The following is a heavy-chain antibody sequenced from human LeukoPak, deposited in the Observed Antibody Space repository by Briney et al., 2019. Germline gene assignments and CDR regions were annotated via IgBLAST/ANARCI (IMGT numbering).Heavy chain of an antibody. V-gene: IGHV3-7*01. D-gene: IGHD3-10*01. CDR1: GFTFSSYW. CDR2: IKQDGSEK. Sequence: GGSLRLSCAASGFTFSSYWMSWVRQAPGKGLEWVANIKQDGSEKYYVDSVKGRFTISRDNAKNSLYLQMNSLRAEDTAVYYCARASGPGKVRGVMRSYYYYMDVWGKGTTVTISS. J-gene: IGHJ6*03. CDR3: ARASGPGKVRGVMRSYYYYMDV.